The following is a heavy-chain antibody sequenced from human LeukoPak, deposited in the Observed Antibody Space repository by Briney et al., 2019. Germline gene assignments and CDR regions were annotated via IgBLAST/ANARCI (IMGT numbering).Heavy chain of an antibody. V-gene: IGHV3-21*01. D-gene: IGHD6-13*01. CDR1: GFTFSSYS. CDR3: ARGGTTRIAAAGAMDV. J-gene: IGHJ6*02. CDR2: ISSSSSYI. Sequence: GGSLRLSCAASGFTFSSYSMNWVRQAPGKGLEWVSSISSSSSYIYYADSVKGRFTISRDNAKNSLYLQMNSLRAEDTAEYYCARGGTTRIAAAGAMDVWGQGTTVTVSS.